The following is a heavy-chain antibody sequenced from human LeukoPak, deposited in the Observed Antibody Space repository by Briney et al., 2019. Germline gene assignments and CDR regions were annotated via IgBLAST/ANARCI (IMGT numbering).Heavy chain of an antibody. CDR2: IYTSGST. CDR1: GGSISSGSYY. CDR3: AREPVEMATHFDY. V-gene: IGHV4-61*02. J-gene: IGHJ4*02. Sequence: PSETLSLTCTVSGGSISSGSYYWSWIRQPAGKGLEWIGRIYTSGSTNYNPSLKSRVTISVDTSKNQFSLKLSSVTDADTAVYYCAREPVEMATHFDYWGQGTLVTVSS. D-gene: IGHD5-24*01.